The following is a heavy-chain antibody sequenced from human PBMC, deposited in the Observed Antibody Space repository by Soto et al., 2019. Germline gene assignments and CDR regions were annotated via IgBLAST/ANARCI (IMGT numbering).Heavy chain of an antibody. Sequence: TLSLTCTVSGGSISSGGHYWSWIREHPGKGLEWIGCIYYSGSTFYNPSLKSRVTISVDTSSNQFSLKLNSVTAADTAMYYCAIEGPYSSSSYYYPMDVWGQGTTVTVSS. CDR1: GGSISSGGHY. CDR3: AIEGPYSSSSYYYPMDV. CDR2: IYYSGST. V-gene: IGHV4-31*03. J-gene: IGHJ6*02. D-gene: IGHD6-6*01.